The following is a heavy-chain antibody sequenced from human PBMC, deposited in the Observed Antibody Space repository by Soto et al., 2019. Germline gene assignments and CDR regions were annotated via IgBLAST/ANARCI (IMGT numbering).Heavy chain of an antibody. D-gene: IGHD1-26*01. CDR2: INPNTGGT. Sequence: ASVKVSCKASGYTFASYYLHWVRQAPGQGLEWMGWINPNTGGTKYAQKFQGRVTMTRDTSISTASMELTRLTSDDTAVYYCARDARGTYYSDYWGQRTLVTVSS. CDR3: ARDARGTYYSDY. J-gene: IGHJ4*02. CDR1: GYTFASYY. V-gene: IGHV1-2*02.